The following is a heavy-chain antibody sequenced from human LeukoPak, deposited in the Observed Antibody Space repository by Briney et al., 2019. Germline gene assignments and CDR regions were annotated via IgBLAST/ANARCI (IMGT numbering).Heavy chain of an antibody. CDR1: GFTHSSYY. CDR3: VRGKAAAGTVMQY. CDR2: INSDGRST. Sequence: GGSLRLSCVTSGFTHSSYYMHWVRQAPGKGLAWVSRINSDGRSTIYADSVQGRFTISRDNAKSTLYLQMNSLRAEDTGVYYRVRGKAAAGTVMQYWGQGTLVTVSS. D-gene: IGHD6-13*01. V-gene: IGHV3-74*01. J-gene: IGHJ1*01.